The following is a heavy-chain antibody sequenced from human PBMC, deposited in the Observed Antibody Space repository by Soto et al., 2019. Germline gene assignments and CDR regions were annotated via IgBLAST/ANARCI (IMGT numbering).Heavy chain of an antibody. CDR2: IYWDDDK. J-gene: IGHJ6*02. D-gene: IGHD2-15*01. Sequence: QITLKESGPTLVKPTQTLTLTCTFSGFSVSTSGVGVAWIRQPPGKALEWLALIYWDDDKRYSPFLQSRVTIPKDPAKNQVVLTMTHMAPVDPATYYCAHKGGRGAGMDVWGQGTTVTVSS. CDR1: GFSVSTSGVG. CDR3: AHKGGRGAGMDV. V-gene: IGHV2-5*02.